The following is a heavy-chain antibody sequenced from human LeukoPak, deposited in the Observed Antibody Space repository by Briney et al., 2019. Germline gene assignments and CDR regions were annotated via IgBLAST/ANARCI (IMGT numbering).Heavy chain of an antibody. V-gene: IGHV4-39*07. Sequence: SETLSLTCTVSGGSISSSSYYLGWIRQPPGKGLEWIGSIYYSGSTYYNPSLKSRVTISVDTSKNQFSLKLSSVTAADTAVYYCAKADTYYYGSGSHGGVDYWGQGTLVTVSS. D-gene: IGHD3-10*01. CDR3: AKADTYYYGSGSHGGVDY. J-gene: IGHJ4*02. CDR2: IYYSGST. CDR1: GGSISSSSYY.